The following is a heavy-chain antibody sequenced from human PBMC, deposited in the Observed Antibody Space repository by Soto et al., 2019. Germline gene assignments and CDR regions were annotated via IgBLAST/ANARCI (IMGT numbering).Heavy chain of an antibody. V-gene: IGHV4-4*07. CDR2: VYTSGST. CDR3: ARDASRERLFWFDP. CDR1: GASISIYY. J-gene: IGHJ5*02. D-gene: IGHD1-1*01. Sequence: QVQLQESGPGLVKPSETLSLTCTVSGASISIYYWSWIRQSAGKGLEWIGRVYTSGSTTYNPSLKSRVTISVDTSKNQISLDMKSVTAADTAVYYCARDASRERLFWFDPWGQGTRVTVSS.